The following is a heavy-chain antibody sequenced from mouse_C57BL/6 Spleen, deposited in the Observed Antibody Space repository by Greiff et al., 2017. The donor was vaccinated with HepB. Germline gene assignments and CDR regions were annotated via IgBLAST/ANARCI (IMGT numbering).Heavy chain of an antibody. CDR1: GYSITSGYD. CDR3: ARDAGSSSFAY. CDR2: ISYSGST. J-gene: IGHJ3*01. Sequence: VQLQQSGPGMVKPSQSLSLTCTVTGYSITSGYDWHWIRHFPGNKLEWMGYISYSGSTNYNPSLKSRISITHDTSKNHFFLKLNSVTTEDTATYYCARDAGSSSFAYWGQGTLVTVSA. D-gene: IGHD1-1*01. V-gene: IGHV3-1*01.